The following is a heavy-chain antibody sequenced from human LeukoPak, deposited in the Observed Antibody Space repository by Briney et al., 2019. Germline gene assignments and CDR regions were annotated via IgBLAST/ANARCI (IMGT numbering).Heavy chain of an antibody. CDR1: GGPFISFA. CDR2: IIPMFGTT. V-gene: IGHV1-69*06. CDR3: ARSEEGFLEFLCGDS. J-gene: IGHJ4*02. D-gene: IGHD3-3*01. Sequence: SVKVSCKASGGPFISFALSWVRHAPGQGLEWMGGIIPMFGTTNYAQKFQGRITITADKSTSTVYMELSSLTSEDTAIYYCARSEEGFLEFLCGDSWGQGTLVTVSS.